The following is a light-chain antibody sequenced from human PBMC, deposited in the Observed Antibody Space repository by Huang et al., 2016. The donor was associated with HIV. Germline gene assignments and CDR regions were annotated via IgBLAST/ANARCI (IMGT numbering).Light chain of an antibody. J-gene: IGKJ2*01. CDR3: QHYANWPWFT. V-gene: IGKV3-15*01. CDR2: GAS. CDR1: QSVRSN. Sequence: ATLSCRASQSVRSNLAWYQQKPGQAPRLLIYGASTRATGIPARFSGSGSGTEFTLTISSLQSEDFAVYNCQHYANWPWFTFGQGTKVEIK.